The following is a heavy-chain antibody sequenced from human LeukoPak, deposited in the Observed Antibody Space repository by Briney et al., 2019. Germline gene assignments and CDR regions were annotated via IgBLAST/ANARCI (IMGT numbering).Heavy chain of an antibody. V-gene: IGHV1-69*13. CDR1: GYTFTSYG. CDR2: IIPIFGTA. J-gene: IGHJ3*02. Sequence: ASVKVSCKASGYTFTSYGVSWVRQAPGQGLEWMGGIIPIFGTANYAQKFQGRVTITADESTSTAYMEPSSLRSEDTAVYYCAIADCSGGSCYGFYDAFDIWGQGTMVTVSS. D-gene: IGHD2-15*01. CDR3: AIADCSGGSCYGFYDAFDI.